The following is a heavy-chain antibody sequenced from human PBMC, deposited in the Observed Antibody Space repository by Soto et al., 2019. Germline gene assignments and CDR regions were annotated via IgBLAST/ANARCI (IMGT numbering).Heavy chain of an antibody. Sequence: ASVKVSCKASGYTFPGYFINWVRQAPGQGLEWMGWINPKSGVTNYAQKFQGRVTMTRDTSISTAYVDLSRLRADDTAMYYCARWSYLDYWGQGTRVTVSS. CDR3: ARWSYLDY. D-gene: IGHD3-3*01. CDR1: GYTFPGYF. J-gene: IGHJ4*02. CDR2: INPKSGVT. V-gene: IGHV1-2*02.